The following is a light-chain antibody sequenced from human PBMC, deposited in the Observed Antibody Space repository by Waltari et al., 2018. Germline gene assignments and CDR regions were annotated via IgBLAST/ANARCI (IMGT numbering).Light chain of an antibody. Sequence: QSALTQPASLSGSPGQSIPISCTGTRSYVGDNDWVSWYQQHPGKAPKVVIFDVSYRPSGVSNRFSGSKSGNTASLTISGLQAEDEADYYCTSYTSRHSLIFGTGTKVTVL. CDR2: DVS. CDR3: TSYTSRHSLI. CDR1: RSYVGDNDW. V-gene: IGLV2-14*03. J-gene: IGLJ1*01.